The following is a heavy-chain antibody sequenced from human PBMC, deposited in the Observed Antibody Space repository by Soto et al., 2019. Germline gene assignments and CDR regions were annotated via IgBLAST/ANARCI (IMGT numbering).Heavy chain of an antibody. CDR3: AKLGFVLMELYYFHQ. CDR2: ISGNSGKT. J-gene: IGHJ4*01. D-gene: IGHD2-8*01. CDR1: GFTFSSYA. Sequence: PGGSLRLSCTASGFTFSSYAMSWVRQAPGKELEWVSTISGNSGKTNYAESVKGRFSISRDNSKSTVHLQLDSLRAEDTAVYFCAKLGFVLMELYYFHQWGHGTLVTVSS. V-gene: IGHV3-23*01.